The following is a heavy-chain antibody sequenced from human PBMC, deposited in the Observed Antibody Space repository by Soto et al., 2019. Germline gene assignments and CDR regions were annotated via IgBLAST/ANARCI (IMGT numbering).Heavy chain of an antibody. V-gene: IGHV3-30-3*01. CDR2: ISFDGSNK. Sequence: QVQLVESGGGVVQPGRSLRLSCAASGFNFSTYSMHWVRQAPGKGLEWVAVISFDGSNKSYGKSVKGRFTISRDNSKNTLYPQMNSLRPEDTAVFYCARLEGGSYPGDSWGQGTLVTVSS. CDR1: GFNFSTYS. D-gene: IGHD1-26*01. J-gene: IGHJ4*02. CDR3: ARLEGGSYPGDS.